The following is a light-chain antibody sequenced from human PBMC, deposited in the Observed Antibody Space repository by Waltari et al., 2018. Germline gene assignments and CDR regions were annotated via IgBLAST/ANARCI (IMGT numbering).Light chain of an antibody. Sequence: QSALTQPPSASGSPGQSVTISCTGTSSDVGGYNYVPWYQQHPGKAPKLMLYEVSKRPSGVPDRFSGSKSGNTASLTVSGVQAEDEADYYCSSYGGSNTLVFGGGTKLTVL. V-gene: IGLV2-8*01. J-gene: IGLJ3*02. CDR1: SSDVGGYNY. CDR2: EVS. CDR3: SSYGGSNTLV.